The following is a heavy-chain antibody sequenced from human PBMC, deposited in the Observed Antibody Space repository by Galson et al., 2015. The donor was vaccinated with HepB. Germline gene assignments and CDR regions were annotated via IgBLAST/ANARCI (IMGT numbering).Heavy chain of an antibody. CDR3: ASLVKVPPPTTRDDAFDI. CDR2: IIPILGIA. CDR1: GGTFSSYA. J-gene: IGHJ3*02. Sequence: SVKVSCKASGGTFSSYAISWVRQAPGQGLEWMGRIIPILGIANYAQKFQGRVTITADKSTSTAYMELSSLRSEDTAVYYCASLVKVPPPTTRDDAFDIWGQGTMVTVSS. D-gene: IGHD5-12*01. V-gene: IGHV1-69*04.